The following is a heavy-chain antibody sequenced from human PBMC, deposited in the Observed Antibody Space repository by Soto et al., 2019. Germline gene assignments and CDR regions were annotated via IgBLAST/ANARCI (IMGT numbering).Heavy chain of an antibody. CDR2: ISAYNGNT. CDR1: GYTLTSYG. Sequence: QVQLVQSGAEVKKPGASVKVSCKASGYTLTSYGISWVRQAPGQGLEWMGWISAYNGNTNYAQKLQGRVTMTTDTSTSTAYMELRSLRSDDTAVYYCARDLIYSSSWYPYYYGMDVWGQGTTVTVSS. D-gene: IGHD6-13*01. V-gene: IGHV1-18*01. J-gene: IGHJ6*02. CDR3: ARDLIYSSSWYPYYYGMDV.